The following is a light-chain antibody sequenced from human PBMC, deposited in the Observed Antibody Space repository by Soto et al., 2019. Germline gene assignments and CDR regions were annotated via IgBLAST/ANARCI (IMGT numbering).Light chain of an antibody. Sequence: QPASVFGSPGQSITISCTGTSSDVGGYNYVSWYQQHPGKAPKLMIYDVSNRPSGVSNRFSGSKSGNTASLTISGLQAEDEADYYCSSYTSSSTVVFGGGTKLTVL. CDR2: DVS. V-gene: IGLV2-14*01. CDR1: SSDVGGYNY. CDR3: SSYTSSSTVV. J-gene: IGLJ2*01.